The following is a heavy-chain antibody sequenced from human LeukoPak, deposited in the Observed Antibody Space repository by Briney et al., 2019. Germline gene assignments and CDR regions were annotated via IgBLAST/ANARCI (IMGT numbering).Heavy chain of an antibody. J-gene: IGHJ4*02. V-gene: IGHV3-53*01. Sequence: GGSLRLSCAASGFTVSSNYTSWVRQAPGKGLEWVSVIYSGGTTNYADSVKGRFTVSRDNSKNTLFLQMNSLRAEDTAVYYCARGGYSSSWYHFDYWGQGTLVTVSS. D-gene: IGHD6-13*01. CDR2: IYSGGTT. CDR1: GFTVSSNY. CDR3: ARGGYSSSWYHFDY.